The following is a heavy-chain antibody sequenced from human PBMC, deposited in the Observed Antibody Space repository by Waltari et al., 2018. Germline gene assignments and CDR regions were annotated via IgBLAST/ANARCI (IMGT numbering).Heavy chain of an antibody. J-gene: IGHJ5*02. CDR2: INGDGGST. CDR3: TRTRYCSTTSCQVDWFDP. Sequence: EVQLVESGGGLVQPGGSLILSGPASGFPLGSHWIHWLPQAPGKGLVWVSRINGDGGSTSYADSVKGRFTISRDNANNTLYLQMNSLRAEDTAVYYCTRTRYCSTTSCQVDWFDPWGQGTLVTVSS. D-gene: IGHD2-2*01. V-gene: IGHV3-74*01. CDR1: GFPLGSHW.